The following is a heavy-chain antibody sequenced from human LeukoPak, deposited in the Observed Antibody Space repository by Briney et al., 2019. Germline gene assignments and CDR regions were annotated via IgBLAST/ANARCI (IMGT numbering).Heavy chain of an antibody. CDR3: ARAQAGLRYYYYYMDV. CDR1: GGSISSYY. V-gene: IGHV4-59*01. Sequence: NPSETLSLTCAVYGGSISSYYWSWIRQPPGKGLEWIGYIYYSGSTNYNPSLKSRVTISVDTSKNQFSLKLSSVTAADTAVYYCARAQAGLRYYYYYMDVWGKGTTVTISS. D-gene: IGHD6-19*01. J-gene: IGHJ6*03. CDR2: IYYSGST.